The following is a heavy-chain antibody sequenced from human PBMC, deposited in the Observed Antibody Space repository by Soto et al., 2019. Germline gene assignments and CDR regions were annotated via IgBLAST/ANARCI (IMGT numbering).Heavy chain of an antibody. CDR1: CGSLSRGGFY. V-gene: IGHV4-31*03. CDR2: IYYSGST. J-gene: IGHJ4*02. Sequence: SGNLFLPFTFSCGSLSRGGFYWGRVPPPPGKGLEWIGYIYYSGSTYYNPSLKSRVTISVDTSKNQFSLKLSSVTAADTAIYYCAREFYYDSSGIGFDSWGQGTLVTVSS. D-gene: IGHD3-22*01. CDR3: AREFYYDSSGIGFDS.